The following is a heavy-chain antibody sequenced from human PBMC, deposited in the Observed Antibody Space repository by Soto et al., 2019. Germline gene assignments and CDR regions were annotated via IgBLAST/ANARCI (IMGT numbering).Heavy chain of an antibody. Sequence: EVQLLESGGGLVQPGGSLRLSCAASGFALSSYAMTWVRQAPGKGLEWVSTISGSGDNTYYANSVKGRFTISRDNSKKTLYLQINSLRAEDTAVYYCARGLASFAYWGQGTLVTVSS. V-gene: IGHV3-23*01. CDR1: GFALSSYA. D-gene: IGHD3-9*01. CDR3: ARGLASFAY. CDR2: ISGSGDNT. J-gene: IGHJ4*02.